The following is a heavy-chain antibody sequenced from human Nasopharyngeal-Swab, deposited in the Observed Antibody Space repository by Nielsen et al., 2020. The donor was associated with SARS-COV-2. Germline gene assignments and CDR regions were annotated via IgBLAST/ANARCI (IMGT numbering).Heavy chain of an antibody. CDR1: GGSISSSNW. CDR2: IYHSGST. V-gene: IGHV4-4*02. D-gene: IGHD6-19*01. CDR3: ARDGSSGWYFDY. J-gene: IGHJ4*02. Sequence: SETLSLTCAVSGGSISSSNWWSWVRQHPGKGLEWIGEIYHSGSTNYNPSLKSRVTIPVDKSKNQFSLKLSSVTAADTAVYYCARDGSSGWYFDYWGQGTLVTVSS.